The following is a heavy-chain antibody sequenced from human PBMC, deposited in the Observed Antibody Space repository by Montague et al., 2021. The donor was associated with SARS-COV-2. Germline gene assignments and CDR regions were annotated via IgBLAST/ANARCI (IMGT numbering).Heavy chain of an antibody. CDR1: DGSISSPNW. Sequence: SETLSLTCAVSDGSISSPNWWNWVRQPPGKGLEWIGEIYYAGNTNYNPSLKSRVTIFIDKSKNHFSLQLSSVTAADTVVYYCARGRTYHYGMDVWGQGTTVAVSS. CDR3: ARGRTYHYGMDV. V-gene: IGHV4-4*02. J-gene: IGHJ6*02. D-gene: IGHD3-10*01. CDR2: IYYAGNT.